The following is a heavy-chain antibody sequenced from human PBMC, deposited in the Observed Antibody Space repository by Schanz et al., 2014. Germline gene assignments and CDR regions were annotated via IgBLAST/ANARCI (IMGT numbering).Heavy chain of an antibody. CDR2: LSFDSRHI. D-gene: IGHD1-1*01. CDR3: ARDGVAATTDFEY. V-gene: IGHV3-21*06. Sequence: EVQLVESGGGLVKPGGSLRLSCTASGFSFDSYTMNWVRQSPGKGLEWVAFLSFDSRHIYYADSVKGRFTISRDNAKSSLHLQMNSLRADDTAVYYCARDGVAATTDFEYWGQGALVTVSS. CDR1: GFSFDSYT. J-gene: IGHJ4*02.